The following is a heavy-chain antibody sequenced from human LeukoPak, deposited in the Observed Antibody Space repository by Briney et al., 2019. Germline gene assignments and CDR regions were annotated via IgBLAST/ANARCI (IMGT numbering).Heavy chain of an antibody. J-gene: IGHJ4*02. CDR1: GFTFSNYE. D-gene: IGHD3-22*01. V-gene: IGHV3-48*03. CDR2: IGTHGSPS. CDR3: ASFYDTSGRDY. Sequence: GGSLRLSCAASGFTFSNYEMNWVRQAPGKGLEWVSYIGTHGSPSYYTASVEGRFTVSRDNAKNSLYLQMNSLRAEDTAVYYCASFYDTSGRDYWGQGILVTVSS.